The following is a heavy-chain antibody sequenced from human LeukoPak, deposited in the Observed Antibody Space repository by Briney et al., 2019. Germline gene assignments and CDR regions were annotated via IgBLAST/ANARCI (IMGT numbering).Heavy chain of an antibody. D-gene: IGHD3-3*01. CDR3: ANYDFGS. V-gene: IGHV4-59*01. CDR1: GGSISSYY. Sequence: SETLSLTCTVSGGSISSYYWSWIRQPPGKGLEWIGYIYYSGSTNYNPSLKSRVTISVDTSKNQFSLKLSSVTAADTAVYYCANYDFGSWGQGTLITVSS. CDR2: IYYSGST. J-gene: IGHJ5*02.